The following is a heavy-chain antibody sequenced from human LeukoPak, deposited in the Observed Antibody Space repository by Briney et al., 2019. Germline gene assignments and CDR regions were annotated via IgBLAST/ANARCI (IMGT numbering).Heavy chain of an antibody. V-gene: IGHV1-69*11. CDR3: AREALFYDSRSPLDC. CDR2: IIPILGTA. D-gene: IGHD3-3*01. Sequence: SVKVSCKASGGTFSSYAISWVRQAPGQGLEWMGRIIPILGTANYAQKFQGRVTITTDESTSTAYMELSSLRSEDTAVYYCAREALFYDSRSPLDCWGQGTLVTVSS. J-gene: IGHJ4*02. CDR1: GGTFSSYA.